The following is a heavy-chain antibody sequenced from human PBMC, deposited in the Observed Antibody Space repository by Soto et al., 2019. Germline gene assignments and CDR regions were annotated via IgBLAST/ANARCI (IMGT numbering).Heavy chain of an antibody. V-gene: IGHV5-51*01. Sequence: PGESLKISCKGSGYSFTSYWIGWVRQMPGNSLEWMGIIYPGDSDTRYSPSFQGQVTISADKSISTAYLQWSSLKASDTAMYYCARFRGAVAGQFYFDYWGQGTLVTVSS. CDR3: ARFRGAVAGQFYFDY. CDR2: IYPGDSDT. CDR1: GYSFTSYW. D-gene: IGHD6-19*01. J-gene: IGHJ4*02.